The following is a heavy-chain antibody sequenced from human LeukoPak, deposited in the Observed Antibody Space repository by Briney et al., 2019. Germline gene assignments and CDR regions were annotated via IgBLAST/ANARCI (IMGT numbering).Heavy chain of an antibody. J-gene: IGHJ4*02. Sequence: PGGSLRLSCAASGFTFSSYAMHWVRQAPGKGLEWVGRIKSKTDGGTTDYAAPVKGRFTISRDDSKNTLYLQMNSLKTEDTAVYYCTTPHYDFWSGGPAIDYWGQGTLVTVSS. CDR2: IKSKTDGGTT. D-gene: IGHD3-3*01. CDR1: GFTFSSYA. V-gene: IGHV3-15*07. CDR3: TTPHYDFWSGGPAIDY.